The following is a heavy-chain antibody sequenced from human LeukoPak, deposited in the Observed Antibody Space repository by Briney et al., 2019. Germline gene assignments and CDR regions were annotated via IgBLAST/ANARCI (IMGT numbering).Heavy chain of an antibody. Sequence: RAGGSLRLSCAASGFTFSSYGMHWVRQAPGKGLEWVAVIWYDGSNKYYADSVKGRFTISRDNSKNTLYPQMNSLRAEDTAVYYCARAPLPYSSSDLDYWGQGTLVTVSS. CDR3: ARAPLPYSSSDLDY. CDR2: IWYDGSNK. J-gene: IGHJ4*02. D-gene: IGHD6-6*01. CDR1: GFTFSSYG. V-gene: IGHV3-33*01.